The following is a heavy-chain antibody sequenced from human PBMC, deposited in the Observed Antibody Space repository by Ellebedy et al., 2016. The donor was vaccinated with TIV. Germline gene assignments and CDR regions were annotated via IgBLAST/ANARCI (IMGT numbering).Heavy chain of an antibody. J-gene: IGHJ4*02. CDR1: GFTFGRYG. D-gene: IGHD2-2*01. Sequence: PGGSLRLPCAASGFTFGRYGMHWVRQAPGKGLEWVAVIWFDGSKEFYADSVKGRFTISRDDSKNEVFLQMSSLRAEDTAVYYCARSSYQLLSYYFDSWGQGTLVTVSS. CDR2: IWFDGSKE. V-gene: IGHV3-33*01. CDR3: ARSSYQLLSYYFDS.